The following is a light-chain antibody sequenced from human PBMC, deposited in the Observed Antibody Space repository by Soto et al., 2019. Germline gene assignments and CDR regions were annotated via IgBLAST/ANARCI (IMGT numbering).Light chain of an antibody. CDR1: QTISNY. CDR2: AAS. J-gene: IGKJ2*01. V-gene: IGKV1-39*01. Sequence: DIQMTQSPSSLSASVGDRVTIACLASQTISNYLHWYQQKPGKAPKLLIYAASSLQSGVPSRFSGSGSGTDFSLTISGPEPEDFATYYCQQNYNNPRTFGQGTKVDIK. CDR3: QQNYNNPRT.